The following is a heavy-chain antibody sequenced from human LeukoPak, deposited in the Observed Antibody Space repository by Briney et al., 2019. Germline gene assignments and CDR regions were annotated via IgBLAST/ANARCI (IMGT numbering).Heavy chain of an antibody. CDR3: ARDTIVATGPFDY. V-gene: IGHV1-69*13. CDR2: IIPIFGTA. J-gene: IGHJ4*02. Sequence: ASVKVSCKASGGTFSSYAISWVRQAPVQGLEWMGGIIPIFGTANYAQKFQGRVTITADESTSTAYMELSSLRSEDTAVYYCARDTIVATGPFDYWGQGTLVTVSS. CDR1: GGTFSSYA. D-gene: IGHD5-12*01.